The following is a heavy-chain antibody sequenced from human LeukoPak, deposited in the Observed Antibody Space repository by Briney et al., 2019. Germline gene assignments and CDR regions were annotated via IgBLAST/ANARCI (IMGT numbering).Heavy chain of an antibody. V-gene: IGHV1-18*01. CDR2: ISAYNGNT. J-gene: IGHJ3*02. CDR1: GYTFTSYG. Sequence: ASVKVSCKASGYTFTSYGISWVRQAPGQGLEWMGWISAYNGNTNYAQKLQGRVTMTTDTSTSTAYMELRSLRSDDTAVYYCARDPPGTSTQEAHNDAFDIWGQGTMVTVSS. CDR3: ARDPPGTSTQEAHNDAFDI. D-gene: IGHD1-1*01.